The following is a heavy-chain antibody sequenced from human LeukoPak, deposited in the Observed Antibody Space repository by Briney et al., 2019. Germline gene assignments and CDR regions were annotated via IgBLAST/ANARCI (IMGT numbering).Heavy chain of an antibody. D-gene: IGHD6-19*01. J-gene: IGHJ4*02. CDR3: ARDRGSSGWYEFDY. V-gene: IGHV3-7*01. Sequence: GGSLRLSCAASGFTSGTYWVSWVRQAPGKGLEWVANIKQDGSEKYYVDSVRGRFTISRDNAKNSLYLQMNSLRAEDTAVYYCARDRGSSGWYEFDYWGQGTLVTVSS. CDR1: GFTSGTYW. CDR2: IKQDGSEK.